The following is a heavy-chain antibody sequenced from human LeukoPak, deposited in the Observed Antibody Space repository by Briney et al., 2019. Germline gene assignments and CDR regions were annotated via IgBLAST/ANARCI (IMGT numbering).Heavy chain of an antibody. Sequence: PSETLSLTCTVSAGSISHYYWSFLRQPAGKGLEWVGRINPSGGTNYNPSLKSRVTISIDKSMNQFSLRLSSVTAADTAVYFCARETYSRGHDYWGQGALVTVSS. CDR1: AGSISHYY. CDR2: INPSGGT. D-gene: IGHD6-19*01. V-gene: IGHV4-4*07. CDR3: ARETYSRGHDY. J-gene: IGHJ4*02.